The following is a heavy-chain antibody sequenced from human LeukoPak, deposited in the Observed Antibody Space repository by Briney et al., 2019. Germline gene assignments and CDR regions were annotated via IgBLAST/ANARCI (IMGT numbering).Heavy chain of an antibody. V-gene: IGHV4-59*08. CDR1: GGSISSYY. D-gene: IGHD6-13*01. CDR3: ARRAAAGSRGAFDI. Sequence: SETLSLTCTVSGGSISSYYWSWIRQPPGKGLEWIGYIYYSGSTNYNPSLKSRVTISVDTSKNQFSLKLSSVTAADTAVYYCARRAAAGSRGAFDIWGQGTMVTVSS. J-gene: IGHJ3*02. CDR2: IYYSGST.